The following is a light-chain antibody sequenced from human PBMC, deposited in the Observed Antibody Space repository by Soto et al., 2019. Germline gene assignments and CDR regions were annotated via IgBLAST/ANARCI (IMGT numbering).Light chain of an antibody. J-gene: IGKJ5*01. CDR1: QTVSRN. CDR2: DVF. Sequence: EVVMTQSPATLSVSPGERATLSCRASQTVSRNLAWYQQRPGQAPRLLIYDVFTRAAGIPARFSGSGSGTDFTLTISRLEPEDFAVYYCQQYGSSPRTFGQGTRLEIK. CDR3: QQYGSSPRT. V-gene: IGKV3-15*01.